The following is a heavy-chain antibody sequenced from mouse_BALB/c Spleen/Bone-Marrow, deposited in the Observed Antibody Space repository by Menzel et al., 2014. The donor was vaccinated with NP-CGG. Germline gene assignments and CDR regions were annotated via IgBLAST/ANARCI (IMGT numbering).Heavy chain of an antibody. J-gene: IGHJ4*01. V-gene: IGHV1S81*02. Sequence: VQRVESGAELVKPGASVKLSCKASGYTFTSYWMHWVKQRPGQGLEWIGEINPSNGRTNYNEKFKSKATLTVDKSSSTAYMQLSSLTSEDSAVYYCARSDGYYPYYYAMDYWGQGTSVTVSS. CDR3: ARSDGYYPYYYAMDY. D-gene: IGHD2-3*01. CDR2: INPSNGRT. CDR1: GYTFTSYW.